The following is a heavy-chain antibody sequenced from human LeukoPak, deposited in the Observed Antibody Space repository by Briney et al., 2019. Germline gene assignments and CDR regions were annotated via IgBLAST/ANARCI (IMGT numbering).Heavy chain of an antibody. J-gene: IGHJ3*02. CDR2: ISGSGGST. D-gene: IGHD3-10*01. V-gene: IGHV3-23*01. Sequence: GGSLRLSCAASGFTFSSYAMSWVRQAPGKGLEWVSAISGSGGSTYYADSVKGRFTISRDNSKNTLYLQMNSLRAEDTAVYYCARVTVPSGAFDIWGQGTMVTVSS. CDR3: ARVTVPSGAFDI. CDR1: GFTFSSYA.